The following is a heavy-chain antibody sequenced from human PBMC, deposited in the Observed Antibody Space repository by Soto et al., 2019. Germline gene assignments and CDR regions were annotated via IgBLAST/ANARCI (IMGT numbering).Heavy chain of an antibody. V-gene: IGHV3-21*01. CDR1: GFTFSYFT. CDR3: ARISIQEEYYFDY. Sequence: VRLVQSGGGLAKPGESLRLSCEASGFTFSYFTMNWVRQAPGKGLEWVSSITGSSSSTYYTDSVQGRFSISRDNAKNTLFLEMNSLRAEDTAVYCCARISIQEEYYFDYWGQGVLVTVSS. D-gene: IGHD1-1*01. J-gene: IGHJ4*02. CDR2: ITGSSSST.